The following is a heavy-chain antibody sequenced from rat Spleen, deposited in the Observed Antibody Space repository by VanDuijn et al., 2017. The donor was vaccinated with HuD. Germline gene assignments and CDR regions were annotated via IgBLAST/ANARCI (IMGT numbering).Heavy chain of an antibody. CDR2: ISTGGGNT. V-gene: IGHV5-25*01. D-gene: IGHD1-12*03. CDR3: ARVDGYYRTMDA. CDR1: GFTFSNYY. Sequence: EVQLVESGGGLVQPGRSMKLSCTASGFTFSNYYMAWVRQAPTKGLECVASISTGGGNTYYRDSVKGRFTISIDNAKSTLYLQIDSLRSEDTATYYCARVDGYYRTMDAWGQGAPVTVSS. J-gene: IGHJ4*01.